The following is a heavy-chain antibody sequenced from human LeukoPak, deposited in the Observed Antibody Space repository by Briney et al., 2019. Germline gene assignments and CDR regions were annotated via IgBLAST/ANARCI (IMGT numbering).Heavy chain of an antibody. Sequence: ASVKVSCKASGYTFTSYYMHWVRQPPGQGLEWMGIINPSGGSTSYAQKFQGRVTMTRDTSTSTVYMELSSLRSEDTAVYYCARVPAAMGYYYYYYMDVWGKGTTVTVSS. CDR3: ARVPAAMGYYYYYYMDV. CDR1: GYTFTSYY. D-gene: IGHD2-2*01. V-gene: IGHV1-46*01. J-gene: IGHJ6*03. CDR2: INPSGGST.